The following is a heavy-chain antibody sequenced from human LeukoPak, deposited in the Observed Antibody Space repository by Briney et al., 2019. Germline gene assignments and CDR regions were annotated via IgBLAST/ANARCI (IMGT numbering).Heavy chain of an antibody. CDR3: ARDSAHPFGVVIKVWAFDI. Sequence: GASVKVSCKASGYSFTTYGIAWVRQAPGQGLEWMGWINPNTGGTKYAQNFQGRVTMTRDTSTSTAYMELRSLRSDDTAVYYCARDSAHPFGVVIKVWAFDIWGQGTMVTVSS. D-gene: IGHD3-3*01. CDR1: GYSFTTYG. J-gene: IGHJ3*02. V-gene: IGHV1-18*01. CDR2: INPNTGGT.